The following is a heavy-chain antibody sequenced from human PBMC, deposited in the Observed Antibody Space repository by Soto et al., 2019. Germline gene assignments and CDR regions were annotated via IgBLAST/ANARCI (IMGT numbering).Heavy chain of an antibody. V-gene: IGHV4-28*01. D-gene: IGHD5-18*01. Sequence: PSETLSLTXAVSGYSISSSNWWGWIRQPPGKGLEWIGYIYYSGSTYYNPSLKSRVTMSVDTSKNQFSLKLSSVTAVDTAVYYCAIYSYGFGVDYWGQGTLVTVSS. CDR1: GYSISSSNW. J-gene: IGHJ4*02. CDR2: IYYSGST. CDR3: AIYSYGFGVDY.